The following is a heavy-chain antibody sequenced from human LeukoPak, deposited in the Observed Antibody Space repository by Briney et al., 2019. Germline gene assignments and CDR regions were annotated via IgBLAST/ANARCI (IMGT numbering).Heavy chain of an antibody. CDR1: GGSFSGYY. J-gene: IGHJ2*01. CDR2: INRRGKT. Sequence: PSETLSLTCAVYGGSFSGYYWSWIRQSAGKGLGWIGDINRRGKTNYNPSLTSRLTISLDTSKNQFSLNLSSVTAADTAVYYCARGPMDTPMVSPLLGYFDLWGRGTLVTVSS. D-gene: IGHD5-18*01. V-gene: IGHV4-34*01. CDR3: ARGPMDTPMVSPLLGYFDL.